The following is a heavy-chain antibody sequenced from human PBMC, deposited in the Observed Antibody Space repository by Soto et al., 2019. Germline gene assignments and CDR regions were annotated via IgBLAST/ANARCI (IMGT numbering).Heavy chain of an antibody. CDR1: GYTFTTYA. V-gene: IGHV1-3*05. D-gene: IGHD6-19*01. Sequence: QVQLVQSGAEEKKPGASVKVSCKASGYTFTTYAMHWVRQAPGQRLEWMGWINAGNGNTKYSQKFQGRVTITRDTSASTAYMELSSLSSEETAVYYCARAVAVPADFDYWGQGTLVTVSS. CDR2: INAGNGNT. CDR3: ARAVAVPADFDY. J-gene: IGHJ4*02.